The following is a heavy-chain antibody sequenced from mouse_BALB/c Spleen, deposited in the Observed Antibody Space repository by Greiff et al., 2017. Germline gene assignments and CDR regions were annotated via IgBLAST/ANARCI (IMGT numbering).Heavy chain of an antibody. V-gene: IGHV1-31*01. CDR2: INPYNGAT. Sequence: VQLQQSGPELVKPGASVKISCKASGYSFTGYYMHWVKQSHVKSLEWIGRINPYNGATSYNQNFKDKASLTVDKSSSTAYMELHSLTSEDSAVYYCARTTMIKHYYAMDYWGQGTSVTVSS. J-gene: IGHJ4*01. D-gene: IGHD2-4*01. CDR1: GYSFTGYY. CDR3: ARTTMIKHYYAMDY.